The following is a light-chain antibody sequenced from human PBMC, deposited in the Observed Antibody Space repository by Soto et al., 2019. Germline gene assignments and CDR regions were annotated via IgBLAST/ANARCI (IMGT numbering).Light chain of an antibody. Sequence: DIQMTQSPSTMSASVEDRVTITCRASQSISTFLNWYQQKPGKAPNLLIYAASGLQSGVLSRFSGSGSGTDFTLTISSLQPEDFATYYCQQSYRTPITFGQGTRLEL. CDR1: QSISTF. V-gene: IGKV1-39*01. CDR3: QQSYRTPIT. J-gene: IGKJ5*01. CDR2: AAS.